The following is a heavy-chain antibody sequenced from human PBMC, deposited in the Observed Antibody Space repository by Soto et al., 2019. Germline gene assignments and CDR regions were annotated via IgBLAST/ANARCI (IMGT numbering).Heavy chain of an antibody. D-gene: IGHD5-18*01. CDR1: GYSFTSYW. Sequence: RESLKISCKASGYSFTSYWISWVRQMPGKGLEWMGRIDPSDSYANYSPSFQGHVTISADKSINTAYLQWSSLKASDAAMYYCGRVRVDKAEGWFDPWGKGTLVTVSS. V-gene: IGHV5-10-1*01. CDR3: GRVRVDKAEGWFDP. J-gene: IGHJ5*02. CDR2: IDPSDSYA.